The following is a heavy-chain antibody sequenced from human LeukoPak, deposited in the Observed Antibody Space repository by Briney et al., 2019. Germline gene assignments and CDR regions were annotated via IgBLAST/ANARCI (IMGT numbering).Heavy chain of an antibody. J-gene: IGHJ4*02. V-gene: IGHV4-59*01. CDR1: GGSISSYY. Sequence: SETLSLTCTVSGGSISSYYWNWIRQPPGKGLEWIGYIYYSGSTNYNPSLKSRVTISVDTSKNQFSLKLSSVTAADTAVYYCARGADSSGYYSIFYFDYWGQETLVTVSS. CDR2: IYYSGST. CDR3: ARGADSSGYYSIFYFDY. D-gene: IGHD3-22*01.